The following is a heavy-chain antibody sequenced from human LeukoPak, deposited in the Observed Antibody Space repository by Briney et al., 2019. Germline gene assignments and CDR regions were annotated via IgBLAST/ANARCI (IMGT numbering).Heavy chain of an antibody. Sequence: GASVKVSCKAFGYTFTGNYINGVRQAPGQGPEWVGWINPNSGGTKYAQKFQGRVTMTRDTSITTAYMELSSLRSDDMAVYHCTRGDFYYYNPMDVWGQGTTVTVSS. CDR2: INPNSGGT. CDR1: GYTFTGNY. V-gene: IGHV1-2*02. J-gene: IGHJ6*02. CDR3: TRGDFYYYNPMDV.